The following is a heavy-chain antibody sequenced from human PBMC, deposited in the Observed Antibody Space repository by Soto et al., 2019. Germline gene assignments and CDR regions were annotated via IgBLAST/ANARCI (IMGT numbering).Heavy chain of an antibody. V-gene: IGHV1-69*13. D-gene: IGHD2-15*01. CDR1: GGTFSSYA. J-gene: IGHJ6*02. CDR3: ARGPAVGNYYYYGMDV. Sequence: ASVKVSCKASGGTFSSYAISWVRQAPGQGLEWMGGIIPIFGTANYAQKFQGRVTITADESTSTAYMELSSLRSEDTAVYYCARGPAVGNYYYYGMDVWGQGTTVTVSS. CDR2: IIPIFGTA.